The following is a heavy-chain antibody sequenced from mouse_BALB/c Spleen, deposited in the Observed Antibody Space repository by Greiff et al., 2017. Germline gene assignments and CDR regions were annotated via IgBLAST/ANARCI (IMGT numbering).Heavy chain of an antibody. CDR3: TRISSGYPAWFAY. V-gene: IGHV1-15*01. CDR2: IDPETGGT. CDR1: GYTFTDYE. J-gene: IGHJ3*01. Sequence: SGAELVRPGASVTLSCKASGYTFTDYEMHWVKQTPVHGLEWIGAIDPETGGTAYNQKFKGKATLTADKSSSTAYMELRSLTSEDSAVYYCTRISSGYPAWFAYWGQGTLVTVSA. D-gene: IGHD3-1*01.